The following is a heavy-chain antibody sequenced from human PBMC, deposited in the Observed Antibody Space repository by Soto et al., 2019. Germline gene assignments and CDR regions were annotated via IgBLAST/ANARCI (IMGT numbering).Heavy chain of an antibody. CDR2: IYSGGYT. J-gene: IGHJ6*02. D-gene: IGHD6-6*01. Sequence: PGGSLRLSCAVSGFTVSNNYMSWVRQAPGKGLEGVSVIYSGGYTAYGDSVKGRFTISRDNSKNTLYVQMNSLRAEDTAVYYCARVDSSSPNYYYYAMDVWGQGTTVTVSS. CDR1: GFTVSNNY. V-gene: IGHV3-53*05. CDR3: ARVDSSSPNYYYYAMDV.